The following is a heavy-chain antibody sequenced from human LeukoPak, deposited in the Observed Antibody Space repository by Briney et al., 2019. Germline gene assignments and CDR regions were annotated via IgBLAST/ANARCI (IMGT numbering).Heavy chain of an antibody. CDR1: GYDFTSVG. CDR2: ISPYNGNT. CDR3: ARAGSGSGWYFDY. V-gene: IGHV1-18*01. J-gene: IGHJ4*02. D-gene: IGHD6-19*01. Sequence: VASVKVSCKTSGYDFTSVGITWVRRAPGQGLEWMGWISPYNGNTRYAQKFQGRVAMTTDTSTTTAYMELRGLRFNDTAVYYCARAGSGSGWYFDYWGQGTLVTVSS.